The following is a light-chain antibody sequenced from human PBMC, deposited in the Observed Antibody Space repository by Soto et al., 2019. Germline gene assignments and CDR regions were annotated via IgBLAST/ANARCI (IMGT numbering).Light chain of an antibody. CDR2: SNS. CDR1: SSNIAIKS. V-gene: IGLV1-44*01. CDR3: AAWDDSLNARYV. Sequence: QSVLTQPPSASGTPGQRVTISCSGSSSNIAIKSVDWYQQLPGTAPKLLIYSNSQRSSGVPDRFSGSKSGTSASLAIRGLQSEDEADYYCAAWDDSLNARYVFGTGTKVTVL. J-gene: IGLJ1*01.